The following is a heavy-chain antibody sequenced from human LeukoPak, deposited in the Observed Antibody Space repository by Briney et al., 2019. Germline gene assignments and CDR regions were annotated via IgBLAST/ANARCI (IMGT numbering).Heavy chain of an antibody. Sequence: PGGSLRLSCAASGFTFSSYNMNWVRQAPGKGLEWVSYISTTSDTIYYADFVEGRFTISRDNAKNSLYLQMNSLRAEDTAVYYCARAPTGASGTNYYYYYMDVWGKGTTVTVSS. CDR3: ARAPTGASGTNYYYYYMDV. D-gene: IGHD7-27*01. V-gene: IGHV3-48*01. J-gene: IGHJ6*03. CDR1: GFTFSSYN. CDR2: ISTTSDTI.